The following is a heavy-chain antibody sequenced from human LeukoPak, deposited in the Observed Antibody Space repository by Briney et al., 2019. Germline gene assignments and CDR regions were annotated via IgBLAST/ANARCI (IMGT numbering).Heavy chain of an antibody. CDR2: ISYDGSNK. J-gene: IGHJ4*02. Sequence: GGSLRLSCAASGFTFSTYGMTWVRQAPGKGLEWVAVISYDGSNKYYADSVKGRFTISRDNSKNTLYLQMNSLRAEDTAVYYCAKDDYYDSSGYYSFDYWGQGTLVTVSS. V-gene: IGHV3-30*18. D-gene: IGHD3-22*01. CDR1: GFTFSTYG. CDR3: AKDDYYDSSGYYSFDY.